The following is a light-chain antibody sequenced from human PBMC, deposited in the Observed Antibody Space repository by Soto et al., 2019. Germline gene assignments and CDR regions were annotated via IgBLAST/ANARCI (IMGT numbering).Light chain of an antibody. J-gene: IGKJ1*01. V-gene: IGKV1-39*01. CDR1: QSISSY. CDR2: AAS. CDR3: QPSYSTPRT. Sequence: DIQMTQSPSSLSASVGDRVTITCRASQSISSYLNWYQQKPGKAPKLLIYAASSLQSGVPSRFNGSGSWTDFTLTISSLQPEDFSIYHCQPSYSTPRTVGQGTKVEIK.